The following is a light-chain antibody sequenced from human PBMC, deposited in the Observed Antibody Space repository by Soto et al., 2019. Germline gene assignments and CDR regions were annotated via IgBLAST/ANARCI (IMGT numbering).Light chain of an antibody. V-gene: IGLV2-14*01. CDR3: NSFRVSHLYV. CDR1: SRDIGGYNA. J-gene: IGLJ1*01. Sequence: SVLTQPASVSGSPGQTITISCTGTSRDIGGYNAVSWYQHHPGKAPKLIIYEVTHRPSGVSDRFSASKSGNTASLTISGLQAEDEADYYCNSFRVSHLYVFGTGTKVTVL. CDR2: EVT.